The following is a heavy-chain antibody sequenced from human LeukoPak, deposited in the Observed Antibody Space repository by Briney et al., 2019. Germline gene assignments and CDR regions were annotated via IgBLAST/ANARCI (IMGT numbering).Heavy chain of an antibody. CDR1: GFTFSSYS. J-gene: IGHJ4*02. V-gene: IGHV3-21*01. CDR3: ARTGSPREDY. Sequence: PGGSLRLSCAASGFTFSSYSMDWVRQAPGKGLEWVSSISSSSSYIYYADSVKGRFAISRDNAKNSLYLQMNSLRAEDTAVYYCARTGSPREDYWGQGTLVTVSS. CDR2: ISSSSSYI. D-gene: IGHD3-9*01.